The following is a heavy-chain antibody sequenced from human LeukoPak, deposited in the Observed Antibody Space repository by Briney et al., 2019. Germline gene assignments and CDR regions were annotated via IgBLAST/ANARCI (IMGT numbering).Heavy chain of an antibody. D-gene: IGHD3-9*01. CDR3: ARENYDILTGYYYFDY. CDR1: GYTFTSYG. V-gene: IGHV1-18*01. Sequence: ASVKVSCKASGYTFTSYGIGWVRQAPGQGLEWMGWISAYNGNTNYAQKLQGRVTVTTDTSTSTAYMELRSLRSDDTAVYYCARENYDILTGYYYFDYWGQGTLVTVSS. J-gene: IGHJ4*02. CDR2: ISAYNGNT.